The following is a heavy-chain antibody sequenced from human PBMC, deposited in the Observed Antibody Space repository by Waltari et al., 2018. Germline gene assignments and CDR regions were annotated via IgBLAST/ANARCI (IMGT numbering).Heavy chain of an antibody. V-gene: IGHV4-4*07. CDR2: IYTSGST. J-gene: IGHJ4*02. Sequence: QVQLQESGPGLVKPSETLSLTCTVSGGSISSYYWRWLRQPAGKGLEWIGRIYTSGSTNYNPSLKSRVTMSVDTSKNQFSLKLSSVTAADTAVYYCARSDSRWFGELLGDWGQGTLVTVSS. CDR1: GGSISSYY. CDR3: ARSDSRWFGELLGD. D-gene: IGHD3-10*01.